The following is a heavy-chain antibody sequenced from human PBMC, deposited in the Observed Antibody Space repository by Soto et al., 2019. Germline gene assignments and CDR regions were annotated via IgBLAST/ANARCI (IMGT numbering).Heavy chain of an antibody. J-gene: IGHJ3*02. CDR3: ARGVSNDGQVAFDI. CDR1: GVSLTSGNW. V-gene: IGHV4-4*03. Sequence: PETLSLTCAVSGVSLTSGNWWSWVRQSPQRGLEYIGEIFHAGTANYFPSFKSRVTMSLDTSKNQFSLKLTSVTAADTAVYYCARGVSNDGQVAFDIWGQGTMVTVSS. CDR2: IFHAGTA.